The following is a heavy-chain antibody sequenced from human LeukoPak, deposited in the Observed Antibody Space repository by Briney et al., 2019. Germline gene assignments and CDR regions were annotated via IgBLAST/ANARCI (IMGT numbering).Heavy chain of an antibody. J-gene: IGHJ3*01. CDR2: VYSGGNT. V-gene: IGHV3-53*01. CDR3: AREHPRPSSGAFDL. Sequence: GGSLRLSCAASGFTVSSNYMSWVRQAPGKGLEWVSVVYSGGNTYYGDSVKGRFTISRDNSKNTLYLQMNSLRAEDTAIYYCAREHPRPSSGAFDLWGQGTMVTVSS. CDR1: GFTVSSNY. D-gene: IGHD1-14*01.